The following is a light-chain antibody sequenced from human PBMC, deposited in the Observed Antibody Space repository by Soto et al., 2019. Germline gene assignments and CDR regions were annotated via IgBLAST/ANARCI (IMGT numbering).Light chain of an antibody. J-gene: IGKJ5*01. CDR3: QQNGSLPIT. Sequence: EIVLTQSPGTLSLSPGERATLSCRASQSLSGGYLAWFQQKPGQTPRLLIYSASNRATGFPDRFSGSGSGTDFTLTISRLEPEDFVVYYCQQNGSLPITFGQGTRLEIK. V-gene: IGKV3-20*01. CDR1: QSLSGGY. CDR2: SAS.